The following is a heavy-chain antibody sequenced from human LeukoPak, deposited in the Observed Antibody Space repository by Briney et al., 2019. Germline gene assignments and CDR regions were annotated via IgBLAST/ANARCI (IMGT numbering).Heavy chain of an antibody. CDR3: ARHFNWDWESVAFDI. J-gene: IGHJ3*02. CDR2: IYYSGST. Sequence: PSETLSLTCTVSGGSISSYYWSWIRQPPGKGLEWIGYIYYSGSTNYNPSLKSRVTISVATSKNQFSLKLSSVTAADTAVYYCARHFNWDWESVAFDIWGQGTMVTVSS. D-gene: IGHD7-27*01. CDR1: GGSISSYY. V-gene: IGHV4-59*08.